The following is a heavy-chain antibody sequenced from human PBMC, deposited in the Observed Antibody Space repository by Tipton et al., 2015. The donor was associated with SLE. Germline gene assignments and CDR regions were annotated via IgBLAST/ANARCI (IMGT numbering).Heavy chain of an antibody. Sequence: TLSLTCTVSGGSISSCSCYWGWIRQPPGKGLEWIGTFSYSGSTYYNPPLKSRVTISVDTSKNQFSLEVRSVTAADTAVYYCARDRGFCSGGTCYYDGFDIWGQGTMVSVSS. V-gene: IGHV4-39*07. CDR1: GGSISSCSCY. CDR3: ARDRGFCSGGTCYYDGFDI. D-gene: IGHD2-15*01. CDR2: FSYSGST. J-gene: IGHJ3*02.